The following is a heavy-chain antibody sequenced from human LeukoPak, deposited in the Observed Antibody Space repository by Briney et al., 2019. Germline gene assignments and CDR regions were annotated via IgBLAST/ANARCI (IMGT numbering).Heavy chain of an antibody. J-gene: IGHJ3*02. CDR1: GDSVSSNSAG. D-gene: IGHD3-16*01. Sequence: KFSQTLSLTCAISGDSVSSNSAGWNWIRQSPSRGLEWLGRTYYRSKWYTDYAVSVKSRLTINPDTSKNQLSMQLNSVTPEDTAVYYCARVWGAFDIWGQGTMVTVSS. CDR2: TYYRSKWYT. CDR3: ARVWGAFDI. V-gene: IGHV6-1*01.